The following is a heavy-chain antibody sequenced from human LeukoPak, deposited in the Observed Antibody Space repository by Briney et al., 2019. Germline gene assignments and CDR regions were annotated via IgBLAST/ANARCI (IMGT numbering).Heavy chain of an antibody. Sequence: GGSLRLSCAPSGSTFDDYAMHWVRPAPGKGLEWLSFITGDGGRAYYADSVKGRFTISRDNSKSSLYLQMNSLRTEDTALYYCAKDMTNTGWVLWGQGTMVTVSS. D-gene: IGHD6-19*01. J-gene: IGHJ3*01. V-gene: IGHV3-43*02. CDR1: GSTFDDYA. CDR2: ITGDGGRA. CDR3: AKDMTNTGWVL.